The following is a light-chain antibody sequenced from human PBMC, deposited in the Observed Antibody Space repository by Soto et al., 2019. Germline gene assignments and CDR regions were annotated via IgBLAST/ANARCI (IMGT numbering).Light chain of an antibody. V-gene: IGKV1-5*01. J-gene: IGKJ1*01. CDR2: DAS. CDR3: QEYKTWT. CDR1: QSISSW. Sequence: DIQMTQSPSTLSASVGDRVTITCRASQSISSWLAWYQQKPGKAPKLPIYDASSLESGVPSRFSGSGSGTEFTLTISSLQPDDFATYHCQEYKTWTFGQGTKVDIK.